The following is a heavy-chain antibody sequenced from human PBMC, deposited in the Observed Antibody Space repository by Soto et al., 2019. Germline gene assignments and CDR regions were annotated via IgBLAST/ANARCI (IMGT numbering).Heavy chain of an antibody. V-gene: IGHV3-21*01. D-gene: IGHD2-2*02. Sequence: EVQLVESGGGLVKPGGSLRLSCEGSGVTFSNYTMNWVRQAPGKGLEWVASISRSASYIYYADSVKGRFTISRDNAKNSLYLHINSVRAEDSAVYYCATGTVPVPAAIFFPNWGQGTLVIVSS. CDR2: ISRSASYI. J-gene: IGHJ4*02. CDR3: ATGTVPVPAAIFFPN. CDR1: GVTFSNYT.